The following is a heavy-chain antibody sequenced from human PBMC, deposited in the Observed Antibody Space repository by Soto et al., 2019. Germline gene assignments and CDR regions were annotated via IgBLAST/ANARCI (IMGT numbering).Heavy chain of an antibody. CDR3: ANSYGISWYGDF. J-gene: IGHJ4*02. Sequence: SVKVSCKASGDTSTNYPVTWVRQAPGQGLEWMGGIIPRSGTANYAQKFEGRVTLTADQSTSTAYMELRSLRPEDTAVYYCANSYGISWYGDFWGQGTLVNVSS. D-gene: IGHD6-13*01. CDR1: GDTSTNYP. V-gene: IGHV1-69*13. CDR2: IIPRSGTA.